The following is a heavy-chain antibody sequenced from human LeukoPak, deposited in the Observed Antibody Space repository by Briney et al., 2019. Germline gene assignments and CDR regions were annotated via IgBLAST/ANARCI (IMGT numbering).Heavy chain of an antibody. J-gene: IGHJ4*02. D-gene: IGHD5-24*01. CDR2: ISWDGGST. Sequence: GGSLRLSCAASGFTFSAYAMHWVRQAPGKGLEWVSLISWDGGSTYYADSVKGRFTISRDNSKNSLYLQMNSLRTEDTALYYCAKDTRRDGYSFDYWGQGTLVTVSS. CDR3: AKDTRRDGYSFDY. CDR1: GFTFSAYA. V-gene: IGHV3-43*02.